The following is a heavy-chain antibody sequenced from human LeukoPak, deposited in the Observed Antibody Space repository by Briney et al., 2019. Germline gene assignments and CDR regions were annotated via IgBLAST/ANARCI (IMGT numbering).Heavy chain of an antibody. Sequence: HPGGSLRLSCEGSGFTFSSYEMNWVRQAPGKGLEWVSYIHTGSSPTSYADSVKGRFTISRDNAKNSLYLQMNSLRAEDTAVYYCARVRSYFYYYYMDAWGKGTMVTVSS. CDR1: GFTFSSYE. CDR2: IHTGSSPT. V-gene: IGHV3-48*03. J-gene: IGHJ6*03. D-gene: IGHD3-10*01. CDR3: ARVRSYFYYYYMDA.